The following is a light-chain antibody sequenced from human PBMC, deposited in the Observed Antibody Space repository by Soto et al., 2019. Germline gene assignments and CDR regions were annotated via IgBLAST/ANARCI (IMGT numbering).Light chain of an antibody. J-gene: IGKJ5*01. Sequence: EMVMTQSPAILSVSPGESATLSCRASQSVNSNYLAWYQQHPGQPPRLLIYGISTRATGIPARFSGSESGTEFSLTISSLQSEDFAVSYCQQYSKWPITFGQGTRLEIK. CDR1: QSVNSN. V-gene: IGKV3-15*01. CDR2: GIS. CDR3: QQYSKWPIT.